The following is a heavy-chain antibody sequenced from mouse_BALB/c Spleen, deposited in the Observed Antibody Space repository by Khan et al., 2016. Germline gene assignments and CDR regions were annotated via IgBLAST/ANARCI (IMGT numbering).Heavy chain of an antibody. CDR3: ARLHYDGRFAY. CDR1: GFDFSRYW. CDR2: INPDSSTI. J-gene: IGHJ3*01. V-gene: IGHV4-1*02. Sequence: EVKLLESGGGLVQPGGSLKLSCAASGFDFSRYWMSWVRQAPGKGLEWIGEINPDSSTINYTPSLKDKFIISRDNDKNTLYLQMIKVRSEDTALYYCARLHYDGRFAYWGQGTLVTVSA. D-gene: IGHD1-2*01.